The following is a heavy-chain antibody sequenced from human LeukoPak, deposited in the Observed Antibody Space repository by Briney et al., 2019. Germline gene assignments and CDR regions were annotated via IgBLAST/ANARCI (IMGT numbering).Heavy chain of an antibody. CDR3: AHLDWTRNWFDP. J-gene: IGHJ5*02. V-gene: IGHV2-5*02. CDR1: GFSVSTTGVG. Sequence: SGPTLLNPTQTFTLTCTFSGFSVSTTGVGVGWIRQPPGKALEWLALLHSDDDNRYSTSLTRRPTITKDTPKNQGALTLTKMDPVDTAKYYCAHLDWTRNWFDPWGQGTLVTVSS. CDR2: LHSDDDN. D-gene: IGHD3/OR15-3a*01.